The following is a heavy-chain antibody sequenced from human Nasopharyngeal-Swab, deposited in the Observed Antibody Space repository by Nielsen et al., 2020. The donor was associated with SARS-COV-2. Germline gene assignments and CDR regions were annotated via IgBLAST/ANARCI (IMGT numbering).Heavy chain of an antibody. V-gene: IGHV1-3*01. J-gene: IGHJ4*02. CDR1: GYTFTSYA. CDR2: INAGNGNT. Sequence: ASVKVSCKASGYTFTSYAMHWVRQAPAQRLEWMGWINAGNGNTKYSQKFQGRVTITRDTSASTAYMELSSLRSEDTAVYYCARAVTIFGVVIPGGYWGQGTLVTVSS. CDR3: ARAVTIFGVVIPGGY. D-gene: IGHD3-3*01.